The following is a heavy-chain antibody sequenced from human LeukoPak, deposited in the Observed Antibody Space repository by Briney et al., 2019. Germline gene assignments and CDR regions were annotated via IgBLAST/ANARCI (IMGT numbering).Heavy chain of an antibody. Sequence: ASVKVSCKVSGYTLTELSMHWVRQAPGKGLEWMGGFDPEDGETIYAQKFQGRVTMTEDTSTDTAYMELSSLRSEDTAVYYCATVRRGYGSGSYHYYYYYMDVWGKGTTVTVSS. J-gene: IGHJ6*03. CDR1: GYTLTELS. D-gene: IGHD3-10*01. CDR2: FDPEDGET. CDR3: ATVRRGYGSGSYHYYYYYMDV. V-gene: IGHV1-24*01.